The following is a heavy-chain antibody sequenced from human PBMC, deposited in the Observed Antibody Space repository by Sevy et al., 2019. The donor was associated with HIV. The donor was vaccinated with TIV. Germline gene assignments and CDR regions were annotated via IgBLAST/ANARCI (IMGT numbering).Heavy chain of an antibody. CDR1: GYTFTSYG. CDR2: ISAYNGNT. CDR3: ARSHQYSYGYLAAFDI. Sequence: ASVKVSCKASGYTFTSYGISWVRQAPGQGLEWMGWISAYNGNTNYVQKLQGRVTMTTDTSTSTAYMELRSLRSDDTAVYYCARSHQYSYGYLAAFDIWGQGTMVTVSS. V-gene: IGHV1-18*01. J-gene: IGHJ3*02. D-gene: IGHD5-18*01.